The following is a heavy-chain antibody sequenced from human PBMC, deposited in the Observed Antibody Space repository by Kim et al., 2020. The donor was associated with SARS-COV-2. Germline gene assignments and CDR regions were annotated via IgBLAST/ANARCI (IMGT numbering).Heavy chain of an antibody. J-gene: IGHJ3*02. CDR1: GGSISSYY. CDR2: IYYSGST. Sequence: SETLSLTCTVSGGSISSYYWSWIRQPPGKGLEWIGYIYYSGSTNYNPSLKSRVTISVDTSKNQFSLKLSSVTAADTAVYYCARDLLSSSWYVSLGGGHAFDIWGQGTMVTVSS. D-gene: IGHD6-13*01. V-gene: IGHV4-59*01. CDR3: ARDLLSSSWYVSLGGGHAFDI.